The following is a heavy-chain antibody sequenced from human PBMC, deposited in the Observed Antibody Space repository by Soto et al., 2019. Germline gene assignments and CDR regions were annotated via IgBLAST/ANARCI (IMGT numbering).Heavy chain of an antibody. CDR1: GFTFPSYA. CDR3: AREFAPGSPNYDY. Sequence: GGSLRLSCAASGFTFPSYAMSWVRQAPGKGLEWVSTLTRGGRTFYADSVRGRFTISRDNSKNTLSLQMDSLRAEDTAVYYCAREFAPGSPNYDYWGLGTLVTVSS. D-gene: IGHD3-10*01. CDR2: LTRGGRT. J-gene: IGHJ4*02. V-gene: IGHV3-23*01.